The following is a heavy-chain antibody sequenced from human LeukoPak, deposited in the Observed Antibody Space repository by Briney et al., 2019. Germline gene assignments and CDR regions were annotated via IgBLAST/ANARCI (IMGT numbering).Heavy chain of an antibody. Sequence: GASVKVSCKACGGTFSSYAIIWVGQAPGQGREWMGGIIPIFCTANYAHKFQGRVTITGDNSTGPAYIEPSILSSHDHAVYYCARHVLRFLVWPNTEGFYYYYYYMDVWGKGTTVTVSS. CDR2: IIPIFCTA. J-gene: IGHJ6*03. D-gene: IGHD3-3*01. CDR3: ARHVLRFLVWPNTEGFYYYYYYMDV. CDR1: GGTFSSYA. V-gene: IGHV1-69*06.